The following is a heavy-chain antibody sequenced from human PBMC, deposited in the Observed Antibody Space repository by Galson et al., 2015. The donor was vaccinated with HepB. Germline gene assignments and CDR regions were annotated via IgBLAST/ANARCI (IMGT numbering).Heavy chain of an antibody. CDR2: IIPIFGTA. Sequence: SVKVSCKASGGTFSSYAISWVRQAPGQGLEWMGGIIPIFGTANYAQKFQGRVTITADESTSTAYMELSSLRSEDTAVYYCAADLLYCSGGSCYSSYYYYGMDVWGQGTTVTVSS. J-gene: IGHJ6*02. D-gene: IGHD2-15*01. CDR1: GGTFSSYA. V-gene: IGHV1-69*13. CDR3: AADLLYCSGGSCYSSYYYYGMDV.